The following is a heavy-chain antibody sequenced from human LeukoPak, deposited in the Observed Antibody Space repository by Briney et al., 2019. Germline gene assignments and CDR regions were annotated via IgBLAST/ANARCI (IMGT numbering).Heavy chain of an antibody. V-gene: IGHV3-21*01. D-gene: IGHD6-19*01. CDR2: ISSTATYT. CDR3: ARDGAVAGSNYYGMDV. Sequence: KPGGSLRLSCAASGFTFNTYNLNWVRQAPGKGLEWVSSISSTATYTYYADSVKGRFSISRDSAKNSLYLQMNSLRAEDTAVYFCARDGAVAGSNYYGMDVWGQGTPVTVSS. CDR1: GFTFNTYN. J-gene: IGHJ6*02.